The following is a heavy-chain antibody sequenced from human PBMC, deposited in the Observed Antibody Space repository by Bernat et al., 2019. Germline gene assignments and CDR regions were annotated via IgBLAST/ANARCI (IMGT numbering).Heavy chain of an antibody. D-gene: IGHD6-6*01. V-gene: IGHV3-21*05. CDR3: ASDDESSSSGIQPDAFDI. CDR2: ISSSSSYI. Sequence: EVQLVESGGGLVKPGGSLRLSCAASGFTFSSYSMNWVRQAPGKGLEWVSYISSSSSYIYYADSVKGRFTISRDNAKNSLYLQMNSLRAEDTAVYYCASDDESSSSGIQPDAFDIWGQGTMVTVSS. CDR1: GFTFSSYS. J-gene: IGHJ3*02.